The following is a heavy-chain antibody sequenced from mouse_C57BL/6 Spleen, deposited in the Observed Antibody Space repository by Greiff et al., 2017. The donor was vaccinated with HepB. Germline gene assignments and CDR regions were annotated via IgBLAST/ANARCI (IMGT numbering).Heavy chain of an antibody. CDR1: GFTFSDYG. J-gene: IGHJ2*01. D-gene: IGHD1-1*01. V-gene: IGHV5-17*01. CDR2: ISSGSSTI. CDR3: ARNYYGSSSYYCDY. Sequence: EVQGVESGGGLVKPGGSLKLSCAASGFTFSDYGKHWVRQAPEKGLEWVAYISSGSSTIYYADTVKGRFTLSRANAKNTLFLQMTSLRSEDTAMYYCARNYYGSSSYYCDYWGQGTTLTVSS.